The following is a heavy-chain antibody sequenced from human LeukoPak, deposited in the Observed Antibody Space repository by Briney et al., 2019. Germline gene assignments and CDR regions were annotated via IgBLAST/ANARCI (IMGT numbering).Heavy chain of an antibody. J-gene: IGHJ4*02. CDR2: IYYGGST. D-gene: IGHD1-26*01. V-gene: IGHV4-59*01. CDR3: ARSSGSYHPADY. CDR1: GGSISSYY. Sequence: SETLSLTCTVSGGSISSYYWSWIRQPPGKGLEWIGYIYYGGSTNYNPSLKSRVTISVDTSKNQFSLKLSSVTAADTAVYYCARSSGSYHPADYWGQGTLVTVSS.